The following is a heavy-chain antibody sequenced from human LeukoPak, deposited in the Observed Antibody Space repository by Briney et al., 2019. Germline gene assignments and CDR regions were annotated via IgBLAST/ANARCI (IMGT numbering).Heavy chain of an antibody. V-gene: IGHV4-39*01. Sequence: PSETLSLTCTVSGGSISSSSYYWGWIRQPPGKGLEWIGSIYYSGSTYYNPSLKSRLTISVDTSKNQFSLKLSSVTAADTAVYYCASQEYSSGWYDDYWGQGTLVTVSS. D-gene: IGHD6-19*01. CDR1: GGSISSSSYY. J-gene: IGHJ4*02. CDR2: IYYSGST. CDR3: ASQEYSSGWYDDY.